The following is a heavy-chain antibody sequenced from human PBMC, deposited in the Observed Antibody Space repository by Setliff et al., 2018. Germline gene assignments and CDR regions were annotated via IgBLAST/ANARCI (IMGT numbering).Heavy chain of an antibody. J-gene: IGHJ2*01. CDR1: GYSISSGHY. V-gene: IGHV4-38-2*01. D-gene: IGHD5-12*01. Sequence: SETLSLTCDVSGYSISSGHYWGWIRQPPGKGLEWIGSMYPGRNTYYNPSLKSRVTMSVDTSKRQFSLKLNSVTAADTAVYYCARNPDFLQYSFDLWGRGTLVTVSS. CDR2: MYPGRNT. CDR3: ARNPDFLQYSFDL.